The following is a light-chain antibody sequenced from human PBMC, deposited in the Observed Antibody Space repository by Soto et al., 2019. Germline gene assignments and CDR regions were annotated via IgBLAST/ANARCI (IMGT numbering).Light chain of an antibody. CDR2: RNN. J-gene: IGLJ1*01. CDR1: SSNIGSNY. Sequence: QSVLTRALSATGTPGQRVTISCSGSSSNIGSNYVYWYQQLPGTAPKLLIYRNNQRPSGVPDRFAGSKSGTSASLAISGLRSEDEADYYCAAWDDSLSGCYVFRTGTKVTVL. CDR3: AAWDDSLSGCYV. V-gene: IGLV1-47*01.